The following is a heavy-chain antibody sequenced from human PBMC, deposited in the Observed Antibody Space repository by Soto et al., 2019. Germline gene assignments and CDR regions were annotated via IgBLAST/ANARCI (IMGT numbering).Heavy chain of an antibody. CDR2: IYYSGST. V-gene: IGHV4-59*01. J-gene: IGHJ6*02. D-gene: IGHD3-10*01. Sequence: PSETLSLTCSVAGGSIGSYYWSWIRQPPGKGLEWIGYIYYSGSTNYNPSLKSRVTISVDTSKNQFSLKLSSVTAADTAVYYCARDMVVDYYYYGMDVWGQGTTVTVSS. CDR3: ARDMVVDYYYYGMDV. CDR1: GGSIGSYY.